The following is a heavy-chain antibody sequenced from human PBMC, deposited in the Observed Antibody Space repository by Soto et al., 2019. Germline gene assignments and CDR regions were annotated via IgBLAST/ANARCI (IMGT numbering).Heavy chain of an antibody. V-gene: IGHV3-30-3*01. CDR1: GFTFGSYA. J-gene: IGHJ4*02. Sequence: GGSLRLSCAASGFTFGSYAMHWVRQAPGKGLEWVAVISYDGSNKYYADSVKGRFTISRDNSKNTLYLQMNSLRAEDTAVYYCARDRVGFLEWTSGDYWGQGTLVTVSS. CDR2: ISYDGSNK. CDR3: ARDRVGFLEWTSGDY. D-gene: IGHD3-3*01.